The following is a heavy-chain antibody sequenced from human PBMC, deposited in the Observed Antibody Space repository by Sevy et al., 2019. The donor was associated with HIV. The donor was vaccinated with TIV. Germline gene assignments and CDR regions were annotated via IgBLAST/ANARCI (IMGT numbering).Heavy chain of an antibody. CDR2: IYTSGST. D-gene: IGHD3-10*01. Sequence: KQSQTLSLTCTVSGGSISSYYWSWIRQPAGKGLEWIGRIYTSGSTNYNPSLKSRVTMSVDTSKNQFSLKLSSVTAADTAMYYCAREVVRGVIIPPPAFDYWGQGTLVTVSS. CDR3: AREVVRGVIIPPPAFDY. V-gene: IGHV4-4*07. CDR1: GGSISSYY. J-gene: IGHJ4*02.